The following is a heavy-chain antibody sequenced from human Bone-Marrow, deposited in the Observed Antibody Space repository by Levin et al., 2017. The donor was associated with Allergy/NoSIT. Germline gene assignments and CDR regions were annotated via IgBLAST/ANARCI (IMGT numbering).Heavy chain of an antibody. CDR1: GFSFSDSW. D-gene: IGHD3-16*01. CDR3: AREEMTSDYKFIGLLY. J-gene: IGHJ4*02. CDR2: ISGTSRTT. V-gene: IGHV3-11*01. Sequence: PGGSLRLSCTASGFSFSDSWMSWIRQAPGKGPEWLSFISGTSRTTSYADSAKGRFFTSRDNAQNLVFLDMNNLRAEDTAVYYCAREEMTSDYKFIGLLYWGQGTPVTVAS.